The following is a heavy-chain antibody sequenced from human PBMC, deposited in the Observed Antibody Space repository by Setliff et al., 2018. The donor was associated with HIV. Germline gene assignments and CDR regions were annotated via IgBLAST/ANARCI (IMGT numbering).Heavy chain of an antibody. CDR1: GYSISTAYY. CDR3: MRGRSITIFGVAYFDF. CDR2: VYHGGTT. Sequence: PSETLSLTCAVSGYSISTAYYWGWIRQPPGKGLEWIGSVYHGGTTYYNPSLKSRVTISVDMSNNQFSLKVTPVTAADTAVYYCMRGRSITIFGVAYFDFWGQGTQVTVSS. J-gene: IGHJ4*02. V-gene: IGHV4-38-2*01. D-gene: IGHD3-3*01.